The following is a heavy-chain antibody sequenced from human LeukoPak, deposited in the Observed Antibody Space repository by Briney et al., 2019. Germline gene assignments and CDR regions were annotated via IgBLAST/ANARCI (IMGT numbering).Heavy chain of an antibody. CDR3: AREYGGNFPYYYYYGMDV. Sequence: PGGSLRLSCAASGFTVSSNYMSWVRQAPGKGLEWVSVIYSGGSTYYADSVKGRFTISRDNSKNTLYLQMNSLRAEDTAVYYCAREYGGNFPYYYYYGMDVWGQGTTVTVSS. CDR2: IYSGGST. J-gene: IGHJ6*02. CDR1: GFTVSSNY. D-gene: IGHD4-23*01. V-gene: IGHV3-66*01.